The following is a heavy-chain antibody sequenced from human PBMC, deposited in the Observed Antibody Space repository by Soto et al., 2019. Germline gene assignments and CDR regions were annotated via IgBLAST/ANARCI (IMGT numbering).Heavy chain of an antibody. CDR1: GYTFTSYY. D-gene: IGHD3-22*01. Sequence: ASVKVSCKASGYTFTSYYMHWVRQAPGQGLEWMGIINPSGGSTSYAQKFQGRVTMTRDTSTSTVYMELSSLRAEDTAVYYCARDFVDYYDSSGYYGLPSLEDAFDIWGQGTMVTVSS. J-gene: IGHJ3*02. CDR2: INPSGGST. CDR3: ARDFVDYYDSSGYYGLPSLEDAFDI. V-gene: IGHV1-46*01.